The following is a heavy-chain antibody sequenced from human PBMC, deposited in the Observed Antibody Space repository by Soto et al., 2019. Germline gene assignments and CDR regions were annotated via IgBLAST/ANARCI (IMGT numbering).Heavy chain of an antibody. D-gene: IGHD6-19*01. CDR1: GRSVSGGGYY. Sequence: LSLTCTVSGRSVSGGGYYWTWIRQHPGKGLEWIGYIYHIGSPSYNPSLKSRLSMSLDTSKNQFSLNLTSVTAADTAIYYCVRDRALDSSGHWFDSWGQGTLVTVSS. V-gene: IGHV4-31*03. CDR2: IYHIGSP. J-gene: IGHJ5*01. CDR3: VRDRALDSSGHWFDS.